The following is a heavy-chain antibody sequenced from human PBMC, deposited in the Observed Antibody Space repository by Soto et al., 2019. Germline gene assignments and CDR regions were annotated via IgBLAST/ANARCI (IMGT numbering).Heavy chain of an antibody. CDR2: IYNDGTT. CDR1: GITVSSNY. V-gene: IGHV3-53*01. D-gene: IGHD3-10*01. J-gene: IGHJ6*02. Sequence: EVQLVESGGGLIQVGGSLRLSCAASGITVSSNYISWVRQAPGKGLEWVSVIYNDGTTHYGDSVKGRFTISRDSSKNTVFLQMNSLRAEDTAVYYCARDRSGSSGYYRLDVWGQGTTVTVSS. CDR3: ARDRSGSSGYYRLDV.